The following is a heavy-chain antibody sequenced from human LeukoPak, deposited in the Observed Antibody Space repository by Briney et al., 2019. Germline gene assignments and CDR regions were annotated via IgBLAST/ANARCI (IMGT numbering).Heavy chain of an antibody. V-gene: IGHV4-39*01. Sequence: SETLSLTCIVSGGSINGNTYYWGWIRQPPGKGLEWIGSIYYSGSTYYNPSLKSRVTISVDTSKKQFSLKLSSVTAADTAVYFCVRQKFSGSYSYYYYYMDVWGKGATVTAS. CDR3: VRQKFSGSYSYYYYYMDV. D-gene: IGHD1-26*01. J-gene: IGHJ6*03. CDR2: IYYSGST. CDR1: GGSINGNTYY.